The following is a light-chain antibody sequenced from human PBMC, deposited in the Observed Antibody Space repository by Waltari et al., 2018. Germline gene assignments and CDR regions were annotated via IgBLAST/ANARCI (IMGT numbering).Light chain of an antibody. V-gene: IGKV4-1*01. CDR2: WAS. CDR1: HSILYSSNNKNY. J-gene: IGKJ2*01. Sequence: DIVMTQSPDSLTVSLGERDTINCKSSHSILYSSNNKNYLAWYQQKPGQPPNLLIYWASTRESVLPDRLSGSGSSTDSTLISSSLQAEYVAVYYWQQYYTAPYTFGQGTKLEIK. CDR3: QQYYTAPYT.